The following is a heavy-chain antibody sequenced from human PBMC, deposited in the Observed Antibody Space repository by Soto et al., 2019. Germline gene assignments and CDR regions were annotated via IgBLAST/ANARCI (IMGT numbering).Heavy chain of an antibody. CDR2: INHSGST. CDR3: ARGAPGYDFRSDLNWFDP. V-gene: IGHV4-34*01. Sequence: PSETLSLTCAVYGGSFSGYYWSWIRQPPGKGLEWIGEINHSGSTNYNPSLKSRVTISVDTSKNQFSLKLSSVTAADTAVYYCARGAPGYDFRSDLNWFDPWCQGTLVTVSS. D-gene: IGHD3-3*01. J-gene: IGHJ5*02. CDR1: GGSFSGYY.